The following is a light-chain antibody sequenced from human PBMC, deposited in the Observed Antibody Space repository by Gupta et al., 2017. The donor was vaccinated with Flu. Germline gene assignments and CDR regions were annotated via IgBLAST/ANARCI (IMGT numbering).Light chain of an antibody. CDR3: QQDYNLPRT. Sequence: IVMTQSPAPLSLSPWERAHLSCSASQRVSSSYFSCYQQKPGQAPRLLIYGASTRATGIPARFSGSGSGTDFTLTISSLQPEDFAVYYCQQDYNLPRTFGQGTKVEIK. J-gene: IGKJ1*01. V-gene: IGKV3D-7*01. CDR1: QRVSSSY. CDR2: GAS.